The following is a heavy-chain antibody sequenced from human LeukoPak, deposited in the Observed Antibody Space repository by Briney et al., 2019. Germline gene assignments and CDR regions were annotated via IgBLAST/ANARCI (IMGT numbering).Heavy chain of an antibody. CDR2: ISGDGIRI. J-gene: IGHJ6*02. CDR1: GFTFDDYA. V-gene: IGHV3-43*02. D-gene: IGHD5-18*01. CDR3: ARLTAMVTRYGMDV. Sequence: GGSLRLSCAASGFTFDDYAMHWVRQAPGKGLEWVSLISGDGIRIHYADSVKGRFTISRDNAKNSLYLQMNSLRAEDTAVYYCARLTAMVTRYGMDVWGQGTTVTVSS.